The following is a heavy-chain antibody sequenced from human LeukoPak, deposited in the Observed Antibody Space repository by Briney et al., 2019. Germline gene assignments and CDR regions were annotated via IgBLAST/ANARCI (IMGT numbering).Heavy chain of an antibody. Sequence: GGSLRLSCAASGFTVSSNYMSWVRQAPGKGLEWVSVIYSGGSTYYGDSVKGRFTISRDNSKNTLYLQMNSLRAEDTAVYYCASPGYSSSWPIYWGQGTLVTVSS. D-gene: IGHD6-13*01. J-gene: IGHJ4*02. V-gene: IGHV3-66*02. CDR3: ASPGYSSSWPIY. CDR1: GFTVSSNY. CDR2: IYSGGST.